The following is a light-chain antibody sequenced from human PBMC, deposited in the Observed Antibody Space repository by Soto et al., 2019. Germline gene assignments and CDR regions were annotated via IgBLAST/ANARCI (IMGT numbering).Light chain of an antibody. V-gene: IGKV3-11*01. CDR1: QSVSSL. Sequence: EIVLTQSPATLSLSPGERATLSCRASQSVSSLLAWYQQKPGQAPRLLIYDASNRATGIPARFSGSGSGTDFTLTISSLETEDFAIYYCLQRSNCPPSFGPGTKVDI. CDR3: LQRSNCPPS. CDR2: DAS. J-gene: IGKJ3*01.